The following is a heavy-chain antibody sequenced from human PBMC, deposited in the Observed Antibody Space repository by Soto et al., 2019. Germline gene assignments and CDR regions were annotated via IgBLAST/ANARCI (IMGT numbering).Heavy chain of an antibody. CDR2: ISSSSSTI. D-gene: IGHD5-18*01. V-gene: IGHV3-48*02. CDR3: ARERGYSYGYFFDY. CDR1: GFTFSSYS. Sequence: GGSLRLSCAASGFTFSSYSMNWVRQAPGKGLEWVSYISSSSSTIYYADSVKGRFTISRDNAKNSLYLQMNSLRDEDTAVYYCARERGYSYGYFFDYWGQGTLVTVSS. J-gene: IGHJ4*02.